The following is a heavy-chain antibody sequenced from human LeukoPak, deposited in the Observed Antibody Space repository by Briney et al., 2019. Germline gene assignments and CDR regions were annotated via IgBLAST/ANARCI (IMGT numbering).Heavy chain of an antibody. CDR1: GFIFKDYW. Sequence: PGGSLRLSCAASGFIFKDYWMIRVRQAPGKGLEWVANIKQDGSEKYYVDSVKGRFTISRDNAKNSLYLQMNTLRAEDTAMYYCAKDAQPRSRWFDPWGQGTLVTVSS. J-gene: IGHJ5*02. D-gene: IGHD3-16*01. V-gene: IGHV3-7*03. CDR3: AKDAQPRSRWFDP. CDR2: IKQDGSEK.